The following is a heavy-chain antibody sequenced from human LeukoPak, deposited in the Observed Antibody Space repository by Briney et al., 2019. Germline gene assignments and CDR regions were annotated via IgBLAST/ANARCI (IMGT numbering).Heavy chain of an antibody. Sequence: GGSLRPSCAASGFSFDDYAMHWVRQAPGKGLEWVSLISGDGDNIYYADSVKGRFTISRDNSENSLYLQMNSLGTEDTAIYYCAKDYDRTGYYFDYWGQGTLVTVSS. V-gene: IGHV3-43*02. CDR3: AKDYDRTGYYFDY. CDR1: GFSFDDYA. CDR2: ISGDGDNI. D-gene: IGHD3-22*01. J-gene: IGHJ4*02.